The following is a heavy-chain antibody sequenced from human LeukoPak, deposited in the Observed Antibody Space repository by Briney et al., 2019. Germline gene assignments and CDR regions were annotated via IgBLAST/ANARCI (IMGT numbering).Heavy chain of an antibody. J-gene: IGHJ4*02. CDR1: GYTFTGYY. Sequence: ASVKVSCKASGYTFTGYYMHWVRQAPGQGLEWMGWINPNSGGTNYAQKFQGRVTMTRDTSISTAYMELSGLRSDDTAVYYCARAYIQSYYFDYWGQGTLVTVSS. CDR2: INPNSGGT. D-gene: IGHD3-16*01. CDR3: ARAYIQSYYFDY. V-gene: IGHV1-2*02.